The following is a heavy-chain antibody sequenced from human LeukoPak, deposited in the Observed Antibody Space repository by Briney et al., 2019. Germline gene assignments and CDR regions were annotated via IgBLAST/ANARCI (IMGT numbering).Heavy chain of an antibody. D-gene: IGHD1-26*01. CDR1: GFTFSSDE. Sequence: GGSLRLSCAASGFTFSSDEMNWVRQAPGKGLEWVSYISSSGSTIYYADSVKGRFTISRDNAKNSLYLQMNSLRAEDTAVYYCARGSYRPDYWSQGTLVTVSS. V-gene: IGHV3-48*03. J-gene: IGHJ4*02. CDR2: ISSSGSTI. CDR3: ARGSYRPDY.